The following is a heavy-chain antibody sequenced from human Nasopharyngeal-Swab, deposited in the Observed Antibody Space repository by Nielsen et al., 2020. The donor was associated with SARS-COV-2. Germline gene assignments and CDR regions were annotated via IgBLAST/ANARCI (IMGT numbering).Heavy chain of an antibody. CDR3: ARSSNVLLWFGETDYYFDY. D-gene: IGHD3-10*01. V-gene: IGHV4-39*01. CDR2: IYYSGST. CDR1: GGSISSSSYY. Sequence: SETLSLTCTVSGGSISSSSYYWGWIRQPPGKGLEWIGSIYYSGSTYYNPSLKSRVTISVDTSKIQFSLKLTSVTAADTAVYYCARSSNVLLWFGETDYYFDYWGQGTLVTVSS. J-gene: IGHJ4*02.